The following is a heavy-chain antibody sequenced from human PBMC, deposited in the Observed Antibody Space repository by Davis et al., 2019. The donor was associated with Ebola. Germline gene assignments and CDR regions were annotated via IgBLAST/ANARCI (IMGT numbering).Heavy chain of an antibody. Sequence: PGGSLRLSCAASGFTFSSYAMSWVRQAPGKGLEWVSAISGSGGSTYYADSVKGRFTISRDNAKNSLYLQMNSLRAEDTAVYYCAREVDSTFDYWGQGTLVTVSS. CDR2: ISGSGGST. J-gene: IGHJ4*02. CDR3: AREVDSTFDY. D-gene: IGHD4-11*01. V-gene: IGHV3-23*01. CDR1: GFTFSSYA.